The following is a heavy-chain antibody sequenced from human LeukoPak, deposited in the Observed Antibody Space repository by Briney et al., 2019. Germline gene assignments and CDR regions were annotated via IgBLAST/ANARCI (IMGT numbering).Heavy chain of an antibody. CDR2: MNPNSGNT. CDR3: AASRRGSYRGNSDYFDY. Sequence: ASVKVSCKASGYTFTSYDINWVRQATGQGLEWMGWMNPNSGNTGYAQKFQGRVTMTRNTSISTVYMELSSLRSEDTAVYYCAASRRGSYRGNSDYFDYWGQGTLVTVSS. CDR1: GYTFTSYD. D-gene: IGHD1-26*01. J-gene: IGHJ4*02. V-gene: IGHV1-8*01.